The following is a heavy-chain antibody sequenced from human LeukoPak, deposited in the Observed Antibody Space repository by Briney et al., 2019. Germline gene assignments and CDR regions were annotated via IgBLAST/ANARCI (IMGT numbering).Heavy chain of an antibody. J-gene: IGHJ5*02. CDR1: GFTFTDYY. V-gene: IGHV3-11*01. D-gene: IGHD3-3*01. CDR2: ISSSGSTI. Sequence: VGSLRLSCAASGFTFTDYYMSWIRQAPGKGLEWVSYISSSGSTIYYTASVKGRFTISRDNAKNSLYLQMNSLRAEDTAVYYCARWRLGAYNWFDPWGQGTLVTVSS. CDR3: ARWRLGAYNWFDP.